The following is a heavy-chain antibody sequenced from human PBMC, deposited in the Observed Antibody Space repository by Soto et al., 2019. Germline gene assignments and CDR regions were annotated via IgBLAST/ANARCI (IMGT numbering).Heavy chain of an antibody. J-gene: IGHJ4*02. CDR3: ARGWYGDY. Sequence: QVHLVQSGAEVKKPGASVKVSCKASGYTFTRYGITWVRQAPGQGLEWMGWISAHNGNTDYAQKLQGRVIVTRDTSTSTAYMELRSLISDDTAVYYCARGWYGDYWGQGALVTVSS. CDR2: ISAHNGNT. CDR1: GYTFTRYG. D-gene: IGHD2-15*01. V-gene: IGHV1-18*01.